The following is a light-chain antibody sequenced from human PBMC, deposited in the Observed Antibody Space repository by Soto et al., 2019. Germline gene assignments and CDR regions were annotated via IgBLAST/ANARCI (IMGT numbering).Light chain of an antibody. CDR3: QQYYSTPLT. CDR2: WAS. V-gene: IGKV4-1*01. Sequence: DIVMTQSPDSLAVSLGERATINCKSSQSVLYSSDNKNYLAWYQQKPRQPPKLLIYWASTRESGVPDRFSGSWSGTDFTLTISSLQAEDVAVYSCQQYYSTPLTFGGGTKVEIK. CDR1: QSVLYSSDNKNY. J-gene: IGKJ4*01.